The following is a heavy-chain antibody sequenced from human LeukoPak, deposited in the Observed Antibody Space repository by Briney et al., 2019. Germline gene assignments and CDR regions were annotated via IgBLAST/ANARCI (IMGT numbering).Heavy chain of an antibody. D-gene: IGHD6-19*01. J-gene: IGHJ4*02. V-gene: IGHV4-4*07. CDR1: GGSISSYY. Sequence: PSETLSLTCTVSGGSISSYYWSWIRQPAGKGLEWIGRIYTSGSTNYNPSLKSRVTMSVDTSKNQFSLKLSSVTAADTAVYYCARGTIGIAVAGAYFDYWGQGTLVTVSS. CDR3: ARGTIGIAVAGAYFDY. CDR2: IYTSGST.